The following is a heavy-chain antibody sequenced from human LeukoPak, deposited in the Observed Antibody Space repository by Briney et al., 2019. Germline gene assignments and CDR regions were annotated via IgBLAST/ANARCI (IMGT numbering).Heavy chain of an antibody. CDR2: INIDGSNT. D-gene: IGHD1-26*01. V-gene: IGHV3-74*01. CDR3: TRSLNSGTYSDY. Sequence: PGGSLRLSCAASGFTFSSYSMNWVRQAPGKGLVWVTRINIDGSNTTYADSVKGRFTISRDNAKNTLYLQMNSLRAEDTAVYYCTRSLNSGTYSDYWGQGTLVTVSS. J-gene: IGHJ4*02. CDR1: GFTFSSYS.